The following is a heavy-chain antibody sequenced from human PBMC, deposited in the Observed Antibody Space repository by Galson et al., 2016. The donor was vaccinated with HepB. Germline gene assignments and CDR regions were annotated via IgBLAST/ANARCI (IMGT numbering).Heavy chain of an antibody. CDR3: ARVRDCTGRTCYPTLDS. CDR1: GYIFNDLH. J-gene: IGHJ4*02. V-gene: IGHV1-18*01. CDR2: YSSSRGSA. D-gene: IGHD2-15*01. Sequence: SVKVSCKASGYIFNDLHITWVRQAPGQGLEWMGWYSSSRGSANYAQKLQGRVTMTTDTSTSTAYMELRSLRSDDTAVYYCARVRDCTGRTCYPTLDSWGQGTLVTVSS.